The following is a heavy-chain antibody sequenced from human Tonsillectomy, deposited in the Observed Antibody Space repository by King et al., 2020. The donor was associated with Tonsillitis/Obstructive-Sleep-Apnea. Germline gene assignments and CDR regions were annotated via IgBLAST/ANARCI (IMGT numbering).Heavy chain of an antibody. CDR1: GFTFNSYA. CDR2: ISYDGSNK. V-gene: IGHV3-30*04. J-gene: IGHJ6*02. D-gene: IGHD4-17*01. CDR3: ARTDTTADYGMDV. Sequence: QLVQSGGGVVQPGRSLRLSCAASGFTFNSYAMHWVRQAPGKGLEWVAVISYDGSNKYYADSVKGRFTISRDNSKNTPYLQMNSRGAEDTAVYYCARTDTTADYGMDVWGQGTTVTVSS.